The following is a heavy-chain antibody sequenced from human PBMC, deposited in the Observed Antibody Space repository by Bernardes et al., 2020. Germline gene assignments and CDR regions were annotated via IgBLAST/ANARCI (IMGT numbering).Heavy chain of an antibody. CDR1: GFTFSSYS. J-gene: IGHJ6*02. Sequence: GGSLRLSCAASGFTFSSYSMNWVRQAPGKGLEWVSSISSSSSYIYYADSVKGRFTISRDNAKNSLYLQMNSLRAEDTAVYYCARDLEHIVVVIAIHYYYGMDVWGQGTTVTVSS. V-gene: IGHV3-21*01. CDR2: ISSSSSYI. D-gene: IGHD2-21*01. CDR3: ARDLEHIVVVIAIHYYYGMDV.